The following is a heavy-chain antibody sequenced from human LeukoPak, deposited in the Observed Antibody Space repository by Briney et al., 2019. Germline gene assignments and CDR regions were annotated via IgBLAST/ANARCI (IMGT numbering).Heavy chain of an antibody. D-gene: IGHD3-22*01. Sequence: SETLSLTCTVSGGSISSRSYYWGWIRQPPGKGLEWIGSIYYSGSTYYNPSLKSRVTISVDTSKNQFSLKLNSVTAADTAVYYCARGYDDSSGPSDFDYWGQGTLVTVSS. CDR3: ARGYDDSSGPSDFDY. V-gene: IGHV4-39*01. CDR2: IYYSGST. CDR1: GGSISSRSYY. J-gene: IGHJ4*02.